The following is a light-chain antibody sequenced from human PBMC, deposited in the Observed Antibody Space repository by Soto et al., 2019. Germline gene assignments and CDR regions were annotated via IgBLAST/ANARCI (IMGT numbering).Light chain of an antibody. CDR1: QSISSW. CDR2: KAS. V-gene: IGKV1-5*03. CDR3: QQYESYSVT. Sequence: DIPMTQSPSTLSASVGDRVTITCRASQSISSWLAWYQQKPGKAPNLLIYKASSLESGVPSRFSGSGSRTEFTLTISSLQPDDFATYYCQQYESYSVTFGQGTRLEIK. J-gene: IGKJ5*01.